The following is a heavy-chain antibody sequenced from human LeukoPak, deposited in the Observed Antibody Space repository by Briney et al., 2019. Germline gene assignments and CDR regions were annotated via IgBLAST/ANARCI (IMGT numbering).Heavy chain of an antibody. CDR3: ARTTPGSQVGDY. Sequence: PGGSLRLSCAASGFTFRNYAMHWVRQAPGKGLEYVSAISSNGGITYYGNSVKGRFSISRDNAKNTLHLQMGSLRAEDTAVYHCARTTPGSQVGDYWGQGTLVTVSS. D-gene: IGHD1-14*01. V-gene: IGHV3-64*01. CDR2: ISSNGGIT. CDR1: GFTFRNYA. J-gene: IGHJ4*02.